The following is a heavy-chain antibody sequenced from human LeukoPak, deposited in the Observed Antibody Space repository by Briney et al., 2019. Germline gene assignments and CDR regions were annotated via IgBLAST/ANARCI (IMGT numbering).Heavy chain of an antibody. CDR2: IRYDGSNK. D-gene: IGHD2-15*01. Sequence: GGSLRLSCAASGFTFSSYGMHWVRQAPDKGLEWVAFIRYDGSNKYYADSVKGRFTISRDNSKNTLYLQMNSLRAEDTAVYYCANSVVGASSFDYWGQGTLVTVSS. CDR3: ANSVVGASSFDY. V-gene: IGHV3-30*02. J-gene: IGHJ4*02. CDR1: GFTFSSYG.